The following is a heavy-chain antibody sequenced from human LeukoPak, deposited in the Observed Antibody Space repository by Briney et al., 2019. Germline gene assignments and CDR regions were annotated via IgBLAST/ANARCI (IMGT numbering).Heavy chain of an antibody. D-gene: IGHD6-13*01. Sequence: GGSLRLSCVASGFTFRSYWMSWVRQAPGKGLEWVANIKQDGSEKYYVDSVKGRFTISRDNGKNALFLQMNSLRVEDTAVYYCARWGTYSSSWLGAFDIWGQGTMATVSS. CDR1: GFTFRSYW. CDR3: ARWGTYSSSWLGAFDI. V-gene: IGHV3-7*05. CDR2: IKQDGSEK. J-gene: IGHJ3*02.